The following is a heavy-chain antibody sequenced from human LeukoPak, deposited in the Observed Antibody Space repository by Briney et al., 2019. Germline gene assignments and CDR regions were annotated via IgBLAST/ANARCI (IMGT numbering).Heavy chain of an antibody. CDR3: ARRYCSTCPTGHAFDL. D-gene: IGHD2-2*01. J-gene: IGHJ3*01. V-gene: IGHV3-30*02. CDR2: IRYTGTDN. CDR1: GFNFNNYG. Sequence: GGSLRFSCVASGFNFNNYGMHWVRQAPGKGLEWVAFIRYTGTDNYADSVKGRFTISRDNSKNTLYLQLNSLRAEDTAVYYCARRYCSTCPTGHAFDLWGQGTMVTVPS.